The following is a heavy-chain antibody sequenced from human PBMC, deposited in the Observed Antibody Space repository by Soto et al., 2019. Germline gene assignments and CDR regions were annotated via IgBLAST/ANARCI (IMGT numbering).Heavy chain of an antibody. D-gene: IGHD7-27*01. CDR3: AKDQSGAADI. V-gene: IGHV4-4*07. CDR2: MYTNGRT. CDR1: GASIRTYS. Sequence: SETLSLTCTVSGASIRTYSWSWIRQSAGKGLEWIGHMYTNGRTNYIPSLKSRITMSVDTSKNQFSLNLKFVTAADTAVYFCAKDQSGAADIWGQGXMVTV. J-gene: IGHJ3*02.